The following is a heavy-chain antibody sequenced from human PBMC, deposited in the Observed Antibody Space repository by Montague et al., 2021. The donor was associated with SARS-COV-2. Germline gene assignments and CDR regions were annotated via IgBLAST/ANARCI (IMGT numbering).Heavy chain of an antibody. V-gene: IGHV4-34*01. CDR1: GGSFSDYY. CDR2: VDRRGSS. CDR3: ARGQVTVFGVLIMLPAAGPLDS. J-gene: IGHJ3*02. D-gene: IGHD3-3*01. Sequence: SETLSLTCAVYGGSFSDYYWTWIRQAPGKGLEWIGEVDRRGSSSYNPSLQSRLTISVDRSKNQFSLRLTFVTAADTAVYYCARGQVTVFGVLIMLPAAGPLDSWGLGTKVTVSS.